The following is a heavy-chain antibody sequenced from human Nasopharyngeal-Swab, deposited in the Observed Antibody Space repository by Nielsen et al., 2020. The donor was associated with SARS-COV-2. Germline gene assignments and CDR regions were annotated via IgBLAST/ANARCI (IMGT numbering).Heavy chain of an antibody. Sequence: GGSLRLSCAASGFKFGSYSMNWVRQAPGKGLEWVSYISSSGSTIYYADSVKGRFTISRDNAKNSLYLQMNSLRAEDTAVYYCARTGDYAVDYWGQGTLVTVSS. CDR3: ARTGDYAVDY. D-gene: IGHD4-17*01. V-gene: IGHV3-48*04. CDR1: GFKFGSYS. J-gene: IGHJ4*02. CDR2: ISSSGSTI.